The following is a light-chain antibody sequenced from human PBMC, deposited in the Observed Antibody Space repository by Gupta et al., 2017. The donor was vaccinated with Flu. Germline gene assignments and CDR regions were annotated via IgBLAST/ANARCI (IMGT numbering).Light chain of an antibody. CDR1: QSVGSY. V-gene: IGKV3-11*01. J-gene: IGKJ3*01. Sequence: EIVLTQSPGTLSLSPGESATLSCRASQSVGSYLAWYQQKPGQAPRLLIYDASNRATGIPARFSGSGSGTDFTLTISSLEPEDFAVYYCQHRRNWPPTFGPGTKVEIK. CDR3: QHRRNWPPT. CDR2: DAS.